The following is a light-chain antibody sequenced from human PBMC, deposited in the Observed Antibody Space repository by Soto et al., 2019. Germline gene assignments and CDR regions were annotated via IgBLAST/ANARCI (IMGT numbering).Light chain of an antibody. CDR3: QQYSKWPLT. J-gene: IGKJ4*01. V-gene: IGKV3-15*01. CDR1: QSVSSY. CDR2: SAS. Sequence: EIVMTQSPATLSVSPGERATLSCRASQSVSSYLAWYQQKPGQAPRLLIYSASTRAAGIPARFSGSGSGTECILTISSLQSEDVSVYYCQQYSKWPLTLGGGTKVDIK.